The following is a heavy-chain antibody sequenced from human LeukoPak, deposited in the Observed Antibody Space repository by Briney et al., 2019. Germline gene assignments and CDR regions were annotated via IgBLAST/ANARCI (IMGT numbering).Heavy chain of an antibody. CDR2: ISSEGSEK. CDR3: ARWYGSGGYLDG. D-gene: IGHD3-10*01. V-gene: IGHV3-30*03. Sequence: GGSLRLSCAASGFTFSSYGMHWVRQAPGKGLEWVAVISSEGSEKFYADSVKGRFTISRDNAKNTLYLQMNSLRADDTAVYYCARWYGSGGYLDGWGQGTLVTVSS. J-gene: IGHJ4*02. CDR1: GFTFSSYG.